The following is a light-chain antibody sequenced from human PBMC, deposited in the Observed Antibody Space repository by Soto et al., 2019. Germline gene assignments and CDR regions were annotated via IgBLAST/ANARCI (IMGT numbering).Light chain of an antibody. CDR2: DVA. Sequence: QSVLPQPASVSASPGQSITLSFTGTSCDVGGSNFVSWYQQHPGKPPKLIIYDVATRPSGVSNRFSGSKSGSTASLIISRLQTEDEADYYCVSFTSSTTYVVGSGTKLTVL. CDR1: SCDVGGSNF. V-gene: IGLV2-14*03. J-gene: IGLJ1*01. CDR3: VSFTSSTTYV.